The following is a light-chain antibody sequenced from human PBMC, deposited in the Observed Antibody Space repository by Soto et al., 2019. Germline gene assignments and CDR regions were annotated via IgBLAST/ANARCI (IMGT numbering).Light chain of an antibody. CDR3: AIWDSSLSTYV. CDR1: SSNIGNNY. V-gene: IGLV1-51*02. Sequence: QSVLTQPPSVSAAPGQKVTISCSGSSSNIGNNYVSWYQQLPGTAPKLLIHENDERPSWIPDRFSGSKSGTSATLGITGLQTGDEADYYCAIWDSSLSTYVFGTGTKLTVL. J-gene: IGLJ1*01. CDR2: END.